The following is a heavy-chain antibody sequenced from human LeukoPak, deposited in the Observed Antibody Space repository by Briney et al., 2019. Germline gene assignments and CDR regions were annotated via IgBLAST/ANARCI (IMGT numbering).Heavy chain of an antibody. CDR2: IYYSGST. Sequence: PSETLSLTCTVSGGSISSSSYYWGWIRQPPGKGLEWIGSIYYSGSTYYNPSLKSRVTISVDTSKNQFSLKLSSVTAADTAVYYCARDRNWGDSSALAGFDYWGQGTLVTVSS. CDR1: GGSISSSSYY. J-gene: IGHJ4*02. V-gene: IGHV4-39*07. CDR3: ARDRNWGDSSALAGFDY. D-gene: IGHD3-22*01.